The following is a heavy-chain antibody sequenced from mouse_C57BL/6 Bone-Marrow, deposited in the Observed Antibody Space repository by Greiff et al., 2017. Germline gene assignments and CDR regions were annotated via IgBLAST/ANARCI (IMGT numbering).Heavy chain of an antibody. D-gene: IGHD1-1*01. Sequence: QVQLQQSGAELVRPGASVKLSCKASGYTFTDYYINWVKQRPGQGLEWIARIYPGSGNTYYNEKFKGKATLTAEKSSSTAYMQLSSLTSEDSAVYFCARVGIDYGSSSRPGFAYWGQGTLVTVSA. J-gene: IGHJ3*01. V-gene: IGHV1-76*01. CDR2: IYPGSGNT. CDR3: ARVGIDYGSSSRPGFAY. CDR1: GYTFTDYY.